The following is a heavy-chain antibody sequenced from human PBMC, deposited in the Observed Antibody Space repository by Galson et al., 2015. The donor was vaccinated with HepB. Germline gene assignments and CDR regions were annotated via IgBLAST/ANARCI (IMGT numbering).Heavy chain of an antibody. Sequence: SLRLSCAVSGFTFTNHAMTWVRQAPGKGLEWVSALSGSGDGTYYADSVKGRFTISRDNSKYTLYLQMNSLRAEDSAVYYCAKAHSEPPTRVYNWFDSWGQGTLVTVFS. CDR2: LSGSGDGT. V-gene: IGHV3-23*01. J-gene: IGHJ5*01. CDR3: AKAHSEPPTRVYNWFDS. D-gene: IGHD1-14*01. CDR1: GFTFTNHA.